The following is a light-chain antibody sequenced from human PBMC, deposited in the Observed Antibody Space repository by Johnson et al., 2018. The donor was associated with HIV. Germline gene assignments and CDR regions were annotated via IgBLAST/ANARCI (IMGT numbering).Light chain of an antibody. CDR2: DNN. CDR1: SSNIGNNY. J-gene: IGLJ1*01. V-gene: IGLV1-51*01. Sequence: QSVLTQPPSVSAAPGQKVTISCSGSSSNIGNNYVSWYQQLPGTAPKLLIYDNNKRPSGIPDRFSGSKSGTSATLGITGVQTGDEADYYCGTWANSRSNGGVFGTGTKVTGL. CDR3: GTWANSRSNGGV.